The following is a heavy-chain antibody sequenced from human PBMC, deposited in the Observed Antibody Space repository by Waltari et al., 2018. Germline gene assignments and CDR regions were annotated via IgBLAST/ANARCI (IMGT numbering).Heavy chain of an antibody. D-gene: IGHD6-13*01. V-gene: IGHV3-30*02. Sequence: QVQLVESGGGVVQPGGSLRLSCAASGFTFSSYGMHWVRQAPGKGLEWVAFIRYDGRNKYYADSVKCRFTISRDNSTNTLYLQMNSLRAEDTAVYYCAAAGTLDYFHYWGQGTLVTVSS. J-gene: IGHJ4*02. CDR3: AAAGTLDYFHY. CDR1: GFTFSSYG. CDR2: IRYDGRNK.